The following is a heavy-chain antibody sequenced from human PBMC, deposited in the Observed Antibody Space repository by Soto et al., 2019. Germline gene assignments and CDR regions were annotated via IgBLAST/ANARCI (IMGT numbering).Heavy chain of an antibody. V-gene: IGHV3-21*04. CDR3: ARDSRFWEV. CDR2: ITGSGNDK. J-gene: IGHJ6*02. D-gene: IGHD3-3*01. Sequence: PVGSLRLSCAASGFTFSPYNMNWVRQAPGKGLEWVSSITGSGNDKYYADSVTDRFSISSANAKNFLYLQMNSLRAKDKDVDECARDSRFWEVWGQGTTVTVS. CDR1: GFTFSPYN.